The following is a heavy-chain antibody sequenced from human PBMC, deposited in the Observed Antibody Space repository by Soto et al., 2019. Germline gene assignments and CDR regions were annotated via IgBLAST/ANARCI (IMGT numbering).Heavy chain of an antibody. Sequence: TETLSLTCTVSGGSISSSSYYWGWIRQPPGKGLEWIGSIYYSGSTYYNPSLKSRVTISVDTSKNQFSLKLSSVTAADTAVYYCARMSIAARMGSDPWGQATLVTVS. CDR1: GGSISSSSYY. D-gene: IGHD6-6*01. J-gene: IGHJ5*02. CDR2: IYYSGST. CDR3: ARMSIAARMGSDP. V-gene: IGHV4-39*01.